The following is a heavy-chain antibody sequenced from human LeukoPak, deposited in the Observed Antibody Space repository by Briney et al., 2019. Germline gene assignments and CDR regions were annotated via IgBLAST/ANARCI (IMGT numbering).Heavy chain of an antibody. J-gene: IGHJ4*02. D-gene: IGHD3-22*01. CDR3: AATYYYDCSGDY. CDR2: ISSTGSNI. Sequence: PGGSLRLSCAASGFTFSTYEMNWVRQAPGKGLEWVSYISSTGSNIYYADSEKGRFIISRDNAKNSLYLLMNSLRTEDTAVYYCAATYYYDCSGDYWGQGTLVTVSS. V-gene: IGHV3-48*03. CDR1: GFTFSTYE.